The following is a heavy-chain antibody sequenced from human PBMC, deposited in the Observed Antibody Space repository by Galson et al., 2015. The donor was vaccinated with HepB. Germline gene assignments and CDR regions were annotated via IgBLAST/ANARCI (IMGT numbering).Heavy chain of an antibody. Sequence: SLRLSCAASGFTVSSNYMSWVRQAPGKGLEWVSVIYSGGSTYYADSVKGRFTISRDNSKNTLYLQMNSLRAEDTAVYYCARDSTYCSGGSCYRTEYFQHWGQGTLVTVSS. CDR1: GFTVSSNY. V-gene: IGHV3-66*02. CDR2: IYSGGST. J-gene: IGHJ1*01. D-gene: IGHD2-15*01. CDR3: ARDSTYCSGGSCYRTEYFQH.